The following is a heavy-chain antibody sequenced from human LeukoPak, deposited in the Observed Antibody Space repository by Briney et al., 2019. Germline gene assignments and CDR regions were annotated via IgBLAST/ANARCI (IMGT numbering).Heavy chain of an antibody. Sequence: PGRSLRLYCTASGFTFGDYAMSWVRQAPGKGLEWVGFIRSKAYGGTTEYAASVKGRFTISRDDSKSIAYLQMNSLKTEDTAVYYCTREQSGWYYFDYWGQGTLVTVSS. J-gene: IGHJ4*02. CDR2: IRSKAYGGTT. V-gene: IGHV3-49*04. D-gene: IGHD6-19*01. CDR3: TREQSGWYYFDY. CDR1: GFTFGDYA.